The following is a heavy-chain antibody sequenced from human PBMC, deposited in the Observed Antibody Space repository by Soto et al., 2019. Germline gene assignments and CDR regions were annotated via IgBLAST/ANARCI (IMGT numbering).Heavy chain of an antibody. J-gene: IGHJ4*02. CDR1: GGSISSYY. CDR3: AKNWNWGSLVH. V-gene: IGHV4-59*08. D-gene: IGHD7-27*01. CDR2: ISYSGST. Sequence: SETLSLTCTVSGGSISSYYWSWIRQPPGKGLEWIGYISYSGSTNYNPSLKSRVTISVGTSKNQFSLKLSSVTAADTAVYYCAKNWNWGSLVHWGQGTLVTVSS.